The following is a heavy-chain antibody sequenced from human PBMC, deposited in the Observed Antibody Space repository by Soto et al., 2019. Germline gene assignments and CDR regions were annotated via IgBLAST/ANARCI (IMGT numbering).Heavy chain of an antibody. CDR3: ARVITGGSCSP. V-gene: IGHV3-74*01. CDR1: GFTFSTYW. Sequence: EVPLVESGGGLVQPGGSLRLSCAASGFTFSTYWMHWVRQAPGKGLVWVSRINSDGSSTTYADSVKGRFTISRDNAKNTLYLQMDSLRAEDTAVYYCARVITGGSCSPWGQGTLVTVSS. CDR2: INSDGSST. J-gene: IGHJ5*02. D-gene: IGHD2-15*01.